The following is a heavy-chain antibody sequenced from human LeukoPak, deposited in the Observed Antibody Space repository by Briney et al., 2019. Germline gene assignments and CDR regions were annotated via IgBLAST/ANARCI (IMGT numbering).Heavy chain of an antibody. V-gene: IGHV3-20*04. Sequence: GGSLRLSCAASGFTFDDYGTSWVRQAPGKGLEWVSGINWNGGSTGYADSVKGRFTISRDNAKNSLYLQMNSLRAEDTALYYCARRGDSSGYTWYYFDYWGQGTLVTVSS. CDR2: INWNGGST. J-gene: IGHJ4*02. D-gene: IGHD3-22*01. CDR1: GFTFDDYG. CDR3: ARRGDSSGYTWYYFDY.